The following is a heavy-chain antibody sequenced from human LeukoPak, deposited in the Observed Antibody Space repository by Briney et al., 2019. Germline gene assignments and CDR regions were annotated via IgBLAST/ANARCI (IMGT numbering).Heavy chain of an antibody. Sequence: PSGTLSLTCAVSGGSISSGGYYWSWIRQHPGKGLEWIGYIYYSGSTYYNPSLKSRVTISVDTSKNQFSLKLSSVTAADTAVYYCAGDYYDSSGYYWGQGTLVTVSS. D-gene: IGHD3-22*01. CDR2: IYYSGST. V-gene: IGHV4-31*11. CDR3: AGDYYDSSGYY. J-gene: IGHJ4*02. CDR1: GGSISSGGYY.